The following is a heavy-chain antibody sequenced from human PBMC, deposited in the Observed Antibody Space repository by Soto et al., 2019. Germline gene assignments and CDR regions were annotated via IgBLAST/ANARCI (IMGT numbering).Heavy chain of an antibody. CDR1: SGSISSPNW. J-gene: IGHJ4*02. CDR3: ARQAPYGSVRIYDY. V-gene: IGHV4-4*02. D-gene: IGHD3-10*01. CDR2: IYHSGST. Sequence: SETLSLTCAVSSGSISSPNWWSWVRQPPGKGLEWIGEIYHSGSTRYNPSLQSRVTISVDTSKNQFSLRLTSVAAADTAVYYCARQAPYGSVRIYDYWGQGSLVTVSS.